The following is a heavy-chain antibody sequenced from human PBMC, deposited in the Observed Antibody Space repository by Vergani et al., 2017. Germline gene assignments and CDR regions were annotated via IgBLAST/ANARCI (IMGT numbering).Heavy chain of an antibody. CDR1: GDSVSSNSAA. CDR3: ARGDAPGWGAPAATGWFDP. V-gene: IGHV6-1*01. CDR2: TYYRSKWYN. D-gene: IGHD2-2*01. J-gene: IGHJ5*02. Sequence: QVQLQQSGPGLVKPSQTLSLTCAISGDSVSSNSAAWNWIRQSPSRGLEWLGRTYYRSKWYNDYAVSVKSRITINPDTSKNQFSLKLSSVTAADTAVYYCARGDAPGWGAPAATGWFDPWGQGTLVTVSS.